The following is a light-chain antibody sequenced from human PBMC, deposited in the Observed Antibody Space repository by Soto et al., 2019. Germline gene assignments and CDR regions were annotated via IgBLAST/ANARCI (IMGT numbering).Light chain of an antibody. J-gene: IGKJ3*01. Sequence: DIVMTQSPDSLAVSPGERATINCKSSQSVLYSSNNKNYLALYQQKPGHPPKLLIYWASTRESGVPDRFSGSGSGTDFTLTISSLQAEDVAVYYCQQYYSTLPVTFGPGTKVNIK. CDR2: WAS. CDR3: QQYYSTLPVT. CDR1: QSVLYSSNNKNY. V-gene: IGKV4-1*01.